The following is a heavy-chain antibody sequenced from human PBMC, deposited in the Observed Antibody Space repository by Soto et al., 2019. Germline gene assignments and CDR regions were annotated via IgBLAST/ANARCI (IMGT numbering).Heavy chain of an antibody. V-gene: IGHV3-30*18. D-gene: IGHD4-17*01. J-gene: IGHJ6*02. Sequence: QVQLVESGGGEVQPGRSLTISCAASGFTFSTYGMHWVRQTPGKGLEWVAVISYDGTNKFYSDSVKGRFTISRDTFKNALTLQMNSLRADDTAVYSCAKDRQSYGDYDYYCYSMDVWGLGTRVTVSS. CDR3: AKDRQSYGDYDYYCYSMDV. CDR1: GFTFSTYG. CDR2: ISYDGTNK.